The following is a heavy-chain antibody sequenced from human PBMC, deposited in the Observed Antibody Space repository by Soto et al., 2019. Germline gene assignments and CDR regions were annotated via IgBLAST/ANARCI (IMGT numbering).Heavy chain of an antibody. J-gene: IGHJ4*02. CDR2: INHSGST. CDR1: GGSFSGYY. Sequence: ETLSLTCAVYGGSFSGYYWSWIRQPPGKGLEWIGEINHSGSTNYNPSLKSRVTISVDTSKNQFSLKLSSVTAADTAVYYCARGRDIVVVPAALEDRSGTYYFDYWGQGTLVTVSS. CDR3: ARGRDIVVVPAALEDRSGTYYFDY. D-gene: IGHD2-2*01. V-gene: IGHV4-34*01.